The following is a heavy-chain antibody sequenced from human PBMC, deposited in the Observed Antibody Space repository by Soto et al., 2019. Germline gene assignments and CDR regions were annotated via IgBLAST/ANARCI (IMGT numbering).Heavy chain of an antibody. CDR3: AADTPVFGQGEFEF. Sequence: GGSLRLSCEASGFTFNTAWMTWLRRAPGKGLEWVALIKTRAEGVTTHYAAPVKDRFTVSRDDSQNRVYLQLNSLKTEDTAVYYCAADTPVFGQGEFEFWGQGIQVTVSS. CDR2: IKTRAEGVTT. J-gene: IGHJ4*02. CDR1: GFTFNTAW. V-gene: IGHV3-15*01. D-gene: IGHD2-2*01.